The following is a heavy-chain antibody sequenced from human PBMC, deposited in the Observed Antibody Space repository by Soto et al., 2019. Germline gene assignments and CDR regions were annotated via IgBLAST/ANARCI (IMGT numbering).Heavy chain of an antibody. Sequence: SQTLSLPCAISGDSVSSDSASWSLIRQSPSRGLEWLGRTYYRSKWNNDYAVSVRSRVTINPDTSKNQFSLQLYSLTPEDTAVYYCAAISCFRGMDVWGQGTPVTVYS. CDR2: TYYRSKWNN. J-gene: IGHJ6*02. CDR3: AAISCFRGMDV. CDR1: GDSVSSDSAS. D-gene: IGHD2-21*01. V-gene: IGHV6-1*01.